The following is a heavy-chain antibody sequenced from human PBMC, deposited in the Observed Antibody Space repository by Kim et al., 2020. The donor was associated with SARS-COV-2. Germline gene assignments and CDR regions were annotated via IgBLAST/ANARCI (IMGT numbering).Heavy chain of an antibody. V-gene: IGHV4-30-2*01. J-gene: IGHJ4*02. D-gene: IGHD3-9*01. CDR3: ASGVYDILTGYYYFDY. Sequence: PSPRSRVTISVDRSKNQFSLKLSYVTAADTAVYYCASGVYDILTGYYYFDYWGQGTLVTVSS.